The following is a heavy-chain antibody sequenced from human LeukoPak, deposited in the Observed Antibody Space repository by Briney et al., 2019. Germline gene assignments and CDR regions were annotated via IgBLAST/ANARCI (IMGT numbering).Heavy chain of an antibody. CDR3: ARRRGGGYCSNTSCLDAFDI. J-gene: IGHJ3*02. D-gene: IGHD2-2*01. V-gene: IGHV1-8*01. CDR2: MNPNSGNT. CDR1: GYTFASYD. Sequence: ASVKVSCKASGYTFASYDINWVRQATGQGLEWMGWMNPNSGNTGYAQKFQGRVTMTRNTSISTAYMELSSLRSEDTAVYYCARRRGGGYCSNTSCLDAFDIWGQGTMVTVSS.